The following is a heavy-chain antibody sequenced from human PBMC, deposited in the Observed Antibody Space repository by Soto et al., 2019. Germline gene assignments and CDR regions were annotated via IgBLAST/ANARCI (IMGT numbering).Heavy chain of an antibody. CDR2: INPSGGST. D-gene: IGHD1-26*01. Sequence: ASLKVSCKASGYTFNSYYMHWARQAPGQGLEWMGIINPSGGSTSYAQKFQGRVTMTRDTSTSTVYMELSSLRSEDTAVYYCARGPVGATISGRYNWFDPWGQGTLVTVSS. CDR1: GYTFNSYY. CDR3: ARGPVGATISGRYNWFDP. V-gene: IGHV1-46*02. J-gene: IGHJ5*02.